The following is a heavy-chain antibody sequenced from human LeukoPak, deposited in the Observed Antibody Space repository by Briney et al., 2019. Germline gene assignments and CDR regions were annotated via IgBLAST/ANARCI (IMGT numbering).Heavy chain of an antibody. V-gene: IGHV3-48*01. CDR2: ISSSRRTL. CDR1: GFTFSSYN. D-gene: IGHD3-22*01. J-gene: IGHJ4*02. Sequence: GGSLRLSCAASGFTFSSYNINWVRQAPGEGLEWVSYISSSRRTLSYADSVKGRFTISGDNAKNSLYLQMNSLRAEDTAVYYCAKVLVYYYDSSGYGDYWGQGTLVTVSS. CDR3: AKVLVYYYDSSGYGDY.